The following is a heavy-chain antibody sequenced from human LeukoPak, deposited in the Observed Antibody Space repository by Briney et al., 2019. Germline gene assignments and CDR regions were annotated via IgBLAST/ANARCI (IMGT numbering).Heavy chain of an antibody. J-gene: IGHJ6*02. CDR2: IYNSDRT. D-gene: IGHD3-10*01. CDR3: VRGTGSVGFAMDV. V-gene: IGHV4-39*01. CDR1: GGSISSGNYY. Sequence: SETLSLTCTFSGGSISSGNYYWGCIRRPPGRGLEWIESIYNSDRTYYHPSLKSPVTISVDTAKNQFSLKLSSGTAADSVVYYGVRGTGSVGFAMDVWGQGTTVTVS.